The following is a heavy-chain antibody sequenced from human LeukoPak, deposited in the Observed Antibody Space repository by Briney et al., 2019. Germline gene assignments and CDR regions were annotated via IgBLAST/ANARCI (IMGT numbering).Heavy chain of an antibody. V-gene: IGHV4-30-2*01. CDR1: GGSISSGGFY. D-gene: IGHD3-22*01. CDR2: IYHSGST. Sequence: SETLSLTCTVSGGSISSGGFYWSCIRQPPGKGLECIGYIYHSGSTYYNPSLKSRVTISVDTSKHQFSLKLSSVTAADTAVYYCARDYYDSSGFRGWFDPWGQGTLVTVSS. CDR3: ARDYYDSSGFRGWFDP. J-gene: IGHJ5*02.